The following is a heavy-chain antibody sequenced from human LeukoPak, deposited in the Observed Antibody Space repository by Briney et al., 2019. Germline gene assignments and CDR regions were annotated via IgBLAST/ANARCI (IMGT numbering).Heavy chain of an antibody. V-gene: IGHV1-18*04. J-gene: IGHJ4*02. CDR3: ARSYVDTVMVKRQKLYYFDY. CDR1: GYTFTSYG. D-gene: IGHD5-18*01. Sequence: ASVKVSCKASGYTFTSYGISWVRQAPGQGLEWMGWISAYNGNTNYAQKLQGRGTMTTDTSTSTAYMELRSLRSDDTAVYYCARSYVDTVMVKRQKLYYFDYWGQGTLVTVSS. CDR2: ISAYNGNT.